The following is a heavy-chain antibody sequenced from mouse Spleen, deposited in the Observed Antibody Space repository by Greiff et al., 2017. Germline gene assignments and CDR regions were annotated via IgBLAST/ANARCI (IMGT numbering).Heavy chain of an antibody. J-gene: IGHJ3*01. CDR1: GYSITSGYY. V-gene: IGHV3-6*01. CDR3: ARDGGGGFAY. CDR2: ISYDGSN. Sequence: EVKLQESGPGLVKPSQSLSLTCSVTGYSITSGYYWNWIRQFPGNKLEWMGYISYDGSNNYNPSLKNRISITRDTSKNQFFLKLNSVTTEDTATYYCARDGGGGFAYWGQGTLVTVSA.